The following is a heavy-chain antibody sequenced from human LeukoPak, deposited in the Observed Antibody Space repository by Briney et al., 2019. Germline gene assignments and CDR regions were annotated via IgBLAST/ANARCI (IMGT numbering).Heavy chain of an antibody. CDR2: ISFDGSNK. CDR1: RFVFSSFP. D-gene: IGHD1/OR15-1a*01. V-gene: IGHV3-30*04. Sequence: GGSLRLSCAASRFVFSSFPMHWVRQAPGKGLEWVAVISFDGSNKYYADSVKGRFTISRDNSKNTLYLQMNSLRAEDTAIYYCAKGPRALEHYTHLFDYWGQGTLVTVSS. J-gene: IGHJ4*02. CDR3: AKGPRALEHYTHLFDY.